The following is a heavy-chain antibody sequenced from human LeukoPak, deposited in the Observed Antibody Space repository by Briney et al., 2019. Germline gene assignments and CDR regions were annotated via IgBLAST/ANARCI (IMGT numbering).Heavy chain of an antibody. CDR2: ISGSGGST. D-gene: IGHD3-10*01. J-gene: IGHJ6*02. V-gene: IGHV3-23*01. Sequence: GGSLRLSCAASGFTFSSYAMSWVRQAPGKGLEWVSAISGSGGSTYYADSVKGRFTISRDNSKNTLYLQMNSLRAEDTAVYYYAKDWFGELLQLYYYYGMDVWGQGTTVTVSS. CDR3: AKDWFGELLQLYYYYGMDV. CDR1: GFTFSSYA.